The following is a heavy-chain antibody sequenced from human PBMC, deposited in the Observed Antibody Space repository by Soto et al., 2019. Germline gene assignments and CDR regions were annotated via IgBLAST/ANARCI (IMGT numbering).Heavy chain of an antibody. CDR2: ISYDGSNK. Sequence: QVQLVESGGGVVQPGRSLRLSCAASGFTFSSYAMHWVRQAPGKGLEWVAVISYDGSNKYYADSVKGRFTISRDNSKNTLYLQMNSLRAEDTAVYYCARPTPPPYSSSWFDYWGQGTLVTVSS. J-gene: IGHJ4*02. CDR1: GFTFSSYA. CDR3: ARPTPPPYSSSWFDY. D-gene: IGHD6-13*01. V-gene: IGHV3-30-3*01.